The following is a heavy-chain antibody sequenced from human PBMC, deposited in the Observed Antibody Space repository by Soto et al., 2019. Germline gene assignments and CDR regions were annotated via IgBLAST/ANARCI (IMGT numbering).Heavy chain of an antibody. CDR3: ARQSPLCSGGSCYPPYFDY. J-gene: IGHJ4*02. Sequence: SETLSLTCAVYGGSFSGYYWSWIRQPPGKGLEWIGEINHSGSTNYNPSLKSRVTISVDTSKNQFSLKLSSVTAADTAVYYCARQSPLCSGGSCYPPYFDYWGQGTLVTVSS. V-gene: IGHV4-34*01. CDR1: GGSFSGYY. D-gene: IGHD2-15*01. CDR2: INHSGST.